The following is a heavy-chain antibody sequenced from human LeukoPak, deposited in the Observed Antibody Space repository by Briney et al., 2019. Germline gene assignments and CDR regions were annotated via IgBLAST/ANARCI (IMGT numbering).Heavy chain of an antibody. CDR1: GYTFTSYA. V-gene: IGHV1-3*01. Sequence: ASVKVSCKASGYTFTSYAMHWVRQAPGQRLEWMGWISAGNGNTKYSQKFQGRVTITRDTSASTAYMELSSLRSEDTAVYYCARDLYGSGTLYFDYWGQGTLVTVSS. CDR3: ARDLYGSGTLYFDY. D-gene: IGHD3-10*01. J-gene: IGHJ4*02. CDR2: ISAGNGNT.